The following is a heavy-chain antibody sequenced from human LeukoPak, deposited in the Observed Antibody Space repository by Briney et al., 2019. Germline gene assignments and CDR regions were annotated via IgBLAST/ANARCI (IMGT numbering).Heavy chain of an antibody. CDR2: INGDGSDI. V-gene: IGHV3-74*01. CDR1: GFTFKDSW. J-gene: IGHJ4*02. Sequence: AESLRLSCKVSGFTFKDSWMYWVRHPPGQGLLWVSRINGDGSDISYVDSVKGRFTMSRDNAKNTLYLEMNSLRVEDTAVYYCVAGGWYNWDADFEYWGQGTLVTVSS. CDR3: VAGGWYNWDADFEY. D-gene: IGHD1-1*01.